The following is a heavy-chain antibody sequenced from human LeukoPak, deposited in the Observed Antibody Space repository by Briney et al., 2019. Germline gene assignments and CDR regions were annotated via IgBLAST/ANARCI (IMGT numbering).Heavy chain of an antibody. V-gene: IGHV3-74*01. CDR1: GFTLSSYW. CDR3: ARDGARLAAATDY. D-gene: IGHD6-13*01. Sequence: GGSLRLSCAASGFTLSSYWVHWVRQPPGKGLMWLSRTNEDGSYADYADSVKGRFTISRDNAKNSLYLQMNSLRAEDTAVYYCARDGARLAAATDYWGQGTLVTVSS. J-gene: IGHJ4*02. CDR2: TNEDGSYA.